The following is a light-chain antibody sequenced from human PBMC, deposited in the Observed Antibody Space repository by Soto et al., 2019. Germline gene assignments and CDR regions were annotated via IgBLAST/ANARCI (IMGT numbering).Light chain of an antibody. CDR2: KAS. CDR3: QQYDSYWT. Sequence: DIQMTQSPSTLSASVGDRITITCRASQSINNWLAWYQQKPGKAPKLLIYKASSLESGVPSRFSGSGSGTEFTLTISSLQPDDLATYYCQQYDSYWTFGQGTKVEVK. V-gene: IGKV1-5*03. J-gene: IGKJ1*01. CDR1: QSINNW.